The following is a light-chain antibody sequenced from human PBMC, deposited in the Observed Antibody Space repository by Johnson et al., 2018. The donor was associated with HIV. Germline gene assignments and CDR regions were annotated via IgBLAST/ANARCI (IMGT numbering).Light chain of an antibody. CDR2: KNN. CDR3: VTRDYCLTTGGV. V-gene: IGLV1-51*02. J-gene: IGLJ1*01. CDR1: SSTIGNNY. Sequence: QFVLTQPPSVSAAPGQKVTISCSGSSSTIGNNYVSWYQVLPGTAPKLLIYKNNNRPSGIPDRFSGSKSGTSATLANTGLQTGDRDDYYCVTRDYCLTTGGVFRPVTKVTVL.